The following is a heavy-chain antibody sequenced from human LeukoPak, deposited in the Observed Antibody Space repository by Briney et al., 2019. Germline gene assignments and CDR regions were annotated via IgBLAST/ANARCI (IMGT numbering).Heavy chain of an antibody. CDR1: GYTFTSYD. V-gene: IGHV1-8*01. D-gene: IGHD6-13*01. Sequence: APVKVSCKASGYTFTSYDINWVRQATGQGLEWMGWMNPNSGNTGYAQKFQGRVTMTRNTSMSTAYMELSSLRSEDTAVYYCARGRRIAAAGGTRGYYFDYWGRGTLVTVSS. CDR2: MNPNSGNT. J-gene: IGHJ4*02. CDR3: ARGRRIAAAGGTRGYYFDY.